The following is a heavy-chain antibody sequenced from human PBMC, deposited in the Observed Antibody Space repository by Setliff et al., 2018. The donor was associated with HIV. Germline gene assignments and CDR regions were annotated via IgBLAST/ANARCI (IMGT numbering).Heavy chain of an antibody. CDR1: GYTFTSHG. CDR2: ISGYNGNA. D-gene: IGHD6-13*01. Sequence: ASVKVSCKASGYTFTSHGISWVRQAPGQGLEWMGWISGYNGNAKYGQKVQGRVTMTTDTSTSTAYMELRSLRSDDTAVYYCARSDSGYRSSWAPFDIWGQGTMVTVS. CDR3: ARSDSGYRSSWAPFDI. J-gene: IGHJ3*02. V-gene: IGHV1-18*01.